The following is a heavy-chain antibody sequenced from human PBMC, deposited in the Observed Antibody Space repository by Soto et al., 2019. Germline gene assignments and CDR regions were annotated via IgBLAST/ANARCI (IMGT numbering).Heavy chain of an antibody. V-gene: IGHV4-30-2*01. CDR2: IYHSGST. Sequence: SETLSLTCAVSGGSISSGGYSWSWIRQPPGKGLEWIGYIYHSGSTYYNPSLKSRVTISVDRSKNQFSLKLSSVTAADTAVYYCATGYCSGGSCYSAPYYYYGMDVWGQGTTVTVSS. D-gene: IGHD2-15*01. CDR1: GGSISSGGYS. CDR3: ATGYCSGGSCYSAPYYYYGMDV. J-gene: IGHJ6*02.